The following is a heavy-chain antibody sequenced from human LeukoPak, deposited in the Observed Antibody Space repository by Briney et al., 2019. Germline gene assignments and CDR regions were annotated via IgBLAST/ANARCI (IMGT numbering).Heavy chain of an antibody. Sequence: GGSLRLSCAASGFTFDAYAMHWVRQAPGKGLEWVSGISWNSGSIGYADSVKGRFTISRDNAKNSLYLQMNSLRAEDTALYYCATDLGGYCSSTSCQDYWGQGTLVTVSS. V-gene: IGHV3-9*01. CDR2: ISWNSGSI. J-gene: IGHJ4*02. CDR3: ATDLGGYCSSTSCQDY. D-gene: IGHD2-2*01. CDR1: GFTFDAYA.